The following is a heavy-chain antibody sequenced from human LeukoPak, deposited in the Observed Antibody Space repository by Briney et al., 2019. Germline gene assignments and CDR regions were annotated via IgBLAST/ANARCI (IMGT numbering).Heavy chain of an antibody. J-gene: IGHJ3*02. V-gene: IGHV5-51*01. CDR3: ARPREEVVIATETHDAFDI. Sequence: GESLKISCKGSGYSFTSYWIGWVRQMPGKGLEWMRIIYPGDSDARYSPSFQGQVSISADKSISTAYLQWSSLKASDTAMYYCARPREEVVIATETHDAFDIWGQGTMVTVSS. CDR2: IYPGDSDA. D-gene: IGHD2-21*01. CDR1: GYSFTSYW.